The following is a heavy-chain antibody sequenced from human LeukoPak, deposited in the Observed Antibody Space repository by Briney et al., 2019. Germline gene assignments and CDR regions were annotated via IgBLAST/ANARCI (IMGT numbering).Heavy chain of an antibody. V-gene: IGHV1-8*01. CDR2: MNPNSGNT. CDR1: GYTFTSYD. J-gene: IGHJ4*02. D-gene: IGHD4-23*01. CDR3: ARHWGMTTVVTADY. Sequence: ASVKVSCKASGYTFTSYDINWVRQATGQGLEWMGWMNPNSGNTGYAQKFQGRVTMTTDTSTSTAYMELRSLRSDDTAVYYCARHWGMTTVVTADYWGQGTLVTVSS.